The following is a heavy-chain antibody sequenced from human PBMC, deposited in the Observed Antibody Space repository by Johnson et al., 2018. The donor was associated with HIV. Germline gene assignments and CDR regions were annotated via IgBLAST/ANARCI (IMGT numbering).Heavy chain of an antibody. V-gene: IGHV3-11*04. CDR3: AREGVGAVDI. J-gene: IGHJ3*02. Sequence: QVQLVESGGGVVQPGGSLRLSCAASGFTFSDYYMTWIRQAPGKGLEWISYISKSGSTIYYADSVKGRFTISRDNAKNSLFLQMDSLEGEDTAMYYCAREGVGAVDIWGQGTKVTVSS. D-gene: IGHD2-8*01. CDR2: ISKSGSTI. CDR1: GFTFSDYY.